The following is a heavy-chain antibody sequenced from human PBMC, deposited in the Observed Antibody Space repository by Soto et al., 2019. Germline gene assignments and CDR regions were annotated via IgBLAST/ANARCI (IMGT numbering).Heavy chain of an antibody. J-gene: IGHJ5*02. V-gene: IGHV4-30-4*01. CDR2: ISYSGST. Sequence: PSETLSLTCTVSGGSISSGNYYWSWIRQPPGKGLEWIGFISYSGSTYYNASLKSRFTISVDTSKNQFSLNLSFVTAADTAVYYCATYSYGSGDSGRFDPWGQGTLVTVSS. CDR1: GGSISSGNYY. D-gene: IGHD3-10*01. CDR3: ATYSYGSGDSGRFDP.